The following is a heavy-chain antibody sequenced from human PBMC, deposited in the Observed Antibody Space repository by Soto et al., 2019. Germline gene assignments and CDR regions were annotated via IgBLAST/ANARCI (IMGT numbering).Heavy chain of an antibody. V-gene: IGHV3-23*01. CDR3: APDIVVVPAAVAFDY. J-gene: IGHJ4*02. CDR2: ISGSGGST. Sequence: EVQLLESGGGLVQPGGSLRLSCAASGFTFSSYAMSSVRQAPGKALEWVSAISGSGGSTYYADSVKGRFTISRDNSKNTLYLQMNSLRAEDTSVYYCAPDIVVVPAAVAFDYWGQGTLVTVSS. CDR1: GFTFSSYA. D-gene: IGHD2-2*01.